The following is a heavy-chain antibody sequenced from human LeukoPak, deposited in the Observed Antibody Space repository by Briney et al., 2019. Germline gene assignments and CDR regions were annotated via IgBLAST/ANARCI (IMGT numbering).Heavy chain of an antibody. J-gene: IGHJ4*02. CDR2: ISSSSSYI. Sequence: GGSLRLSCAATGFTFSDYYMSWIRQAPGKGLEWVSSISSSSSYIYYADSVKGRFTISRDNAKNSLYLQMNSLRVEDTAVYYCARPSFRTGSYFDHWGQGTLVTVSS. V-gene: IGHV3-11*06. CDR3: ARPSFRTGSYFDH. D-gene: IGHD3/OR15-3a*01. CDR1: GFTFSDYY.